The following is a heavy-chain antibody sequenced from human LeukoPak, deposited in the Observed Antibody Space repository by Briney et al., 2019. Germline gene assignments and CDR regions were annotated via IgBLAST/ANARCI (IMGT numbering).Heavy chain of an antibody. CDR2: IYRSGST. D-gene: IGHD1-26*01. J-gene: IGHJ4*02. Sequence: SETLSLTCAVSGGSINSGDHCWSWIRQPPGKGLEWIGYIYRSGSTYYNPSLKSRVSISIDRSNNQFSLRLTSVTAADTAVYYCARGASYGRSDFDFWGRGTLVIVSS. CDR1: GGSINSGDHC. CDR3: ARGASYGRSDFDF. V-gene: IGHV4-30-2*01.